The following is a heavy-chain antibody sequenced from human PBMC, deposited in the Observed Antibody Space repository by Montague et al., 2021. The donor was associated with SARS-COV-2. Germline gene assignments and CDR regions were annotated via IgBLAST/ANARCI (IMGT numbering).Heavy chain of an antibody. CDR1: GGSISSYY. D-gene: IGHD3-10*01. V-gene: IGHV4-59*12. J-gene: IGHJ5*02. CDR2: IYHSGST. Sequence: SETLSLTCAVSGGSISSYYWNWIRQPPGKGLEYIGYIYHSGSTNYNPSLKSRVPISVDTSKNQFSLKLSSVTAADTAVYYCARGLDSNGSGSHHFDPWGQGTLVTVSS. CDR3: ARGLDSNGSGSHHFDP.